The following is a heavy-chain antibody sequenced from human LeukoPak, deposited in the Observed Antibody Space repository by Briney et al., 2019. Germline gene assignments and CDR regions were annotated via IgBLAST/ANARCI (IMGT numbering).Heavy chain of an antibody. CDR1: GFTFRSYS. Sequence: KSGGSLRLSCAASGFTFRSYSMNWVRQAPGKGLEWVSSISSSSSYIYYADSVKGRFTISRDNAKNSLYLQMNSLRAEDTAVYYRARYTERWLQGVFDYWGQGTLVTVSS. CDR2: ISSSSSYI. CDR3: ARYTERWLQGVFDY. D-gene: IGHD5-24*01. V-gene: IGHV3-21*01. J-gene: IGHJ4*02.